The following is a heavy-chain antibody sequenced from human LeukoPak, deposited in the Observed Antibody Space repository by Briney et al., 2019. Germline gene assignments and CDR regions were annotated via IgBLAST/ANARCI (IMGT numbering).Heavy chain of an antibody. CDR2: IYSGGDT. J-gene: IGHJ6*02. Sequence: PGGSLRLSCAASGLTVSTNYMNWVRQAPGKGLEWVSIIYSGGDTYYADSVKGRFTISRDNSKNTLYLQMNSLRAEDTAVYYCARDSYGMDVWGQGTTVTVSS. CDR1: GLTVSTNY. CDR3: ARDSYGMDV. V-gene: IGHV3-53*01.